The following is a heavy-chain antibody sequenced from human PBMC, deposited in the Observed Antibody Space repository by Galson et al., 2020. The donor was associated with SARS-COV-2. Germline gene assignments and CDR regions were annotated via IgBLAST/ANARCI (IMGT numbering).Heavy chain of an antibody. CDR2: IKSKTDGGTT. CDR3: TMQKDTAMVTVDY. J-gene: IGHJ4*02. V-gene: IGHV3-15*01. D-gene: IGHD5-18*01. CDR1: GFTFSNAW. Sequence: TGGSLRLSCAASGFTFSNAWMSWVRQAPGKGLEWVGRIKSKTDGGTTDYAAPVKGRFTISRDDSKNTLYLQMNSLKTEDTAVYYCTMQKDTAMVTVDYWGQGTLVTVSS.